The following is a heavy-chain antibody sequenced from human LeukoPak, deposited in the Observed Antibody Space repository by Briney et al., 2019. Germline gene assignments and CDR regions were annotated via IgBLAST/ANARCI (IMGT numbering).Heavy chain of an antibody. D-gene: IGHD2-15*01. Sequence: ASETLSLTCTVSGGSISSSSFYWGWIRQPPGKGLEWIGSMSYSGSAYYNPSLKSRLPISVDTSQNQFSLKLSSVTAADTAVYYCAKKGDRGTYDIWGQGTMVTVSS. J-gene: IGHJ3*02. CDR1: GGSISSSSFY. V-gene: IGHV4-39*01. CDR3: AKKGDRGTYDI. CDR2: MSYSGSA.